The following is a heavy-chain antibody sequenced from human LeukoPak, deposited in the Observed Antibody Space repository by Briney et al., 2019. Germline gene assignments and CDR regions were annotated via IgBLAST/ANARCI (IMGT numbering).Heavy chain of an antibody. V-gene: IGHV3-30-3*01. Sequence: PGRFLRLSCAASGFTFGSYAMHWVRQAPGKGLEWVAVILFDGTNKRYADSVKGRFTISRHNSRNTLSLQMDSLRVEDTAVYYCARDYSGYEIDYWGQGTLVTVSS. J-gene: IGHJ4*02. CDR1: GFTFGSYA. D-gene: IGHD5-12*01. CDR3: ARDYSGYEIDY. CDR2: ILFDGTNK.